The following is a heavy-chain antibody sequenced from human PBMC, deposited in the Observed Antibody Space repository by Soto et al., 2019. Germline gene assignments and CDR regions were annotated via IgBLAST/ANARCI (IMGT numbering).Heavy chain of an antibody. D-gene: IGHD3-10*01. V-gene: IGHV4-39*01. Sequence: SETLSLTCTVSGGSISSSSYYWGWIRQPPGKGLEWIGSIYYSGSTYYNPSLKSRVTISVDTSKNQFSLKLSSVTAADTAVYYCAMPAMVRGTYYYGMDVWGQGTTVTVSS. CDR2: IYYSGST. CDR3: AMPAMVRGTYYYGMDV. J-gene: IGHJ6*02. CDR1: GGSISSSSYY.